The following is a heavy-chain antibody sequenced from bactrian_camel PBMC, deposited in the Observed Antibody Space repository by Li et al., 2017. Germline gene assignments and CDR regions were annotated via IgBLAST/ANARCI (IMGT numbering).Heavy chain of an antibody. CDR3: ASDPCSTFRGLGQDEYDY. CDR1: GITLARYS. V-gene: IGHV3S55*01. J-gene: IGHJ4*01. D-gene: IGHD1*01. CDR2: IEADGTV. Sequence: HVQLVESGGGSVEAGGSQRLSCSASGITLARYSMAWFRQPPGKEREGIAGIEADGTVRYTDAVKGRFTISQDKAKHMLYLQMDSLRTEDTAMYYCASDPCSTFRGLGQDEYDYWGQGTQVTVS.